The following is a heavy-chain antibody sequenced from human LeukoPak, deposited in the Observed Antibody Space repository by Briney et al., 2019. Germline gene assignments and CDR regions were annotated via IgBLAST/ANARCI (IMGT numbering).Heavy chain of an antibody. CDR1: GGSFSGYY. V-gene: IGHV4-34*01. Sequence: ASETLSLTCAVYGGSFSGYYWSWIRQPPGKGLEWIGEINHSGSTNYNPSLKSRVTISVDTSKNQFSLKLSSVTAADTAVYYCARGLTVHYYDSSGYYVDYWGQGTLVTVSS. CDR3: ARGLTVHYYDSSGYYVDY. D-gene: IGHD3-22*01. J-gene: IGHJ4*02. CDR2: INHSGST.